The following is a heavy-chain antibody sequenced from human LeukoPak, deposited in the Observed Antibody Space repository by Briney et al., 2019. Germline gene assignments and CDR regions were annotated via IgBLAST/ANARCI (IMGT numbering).Heavy chain of an antibody. CDR2: IKQDGSQI. Sequence: GGSLRLSCEGSGFTFRSYWMSWVRQAPGKGLEWVANIKQDGSQIHYADSVKGRFTISRDNAKNSLFLQMNSLRVEHTSVYYCARLKDDVTNSDPWGHGNLVTVSS. CDR3: ARLKDDVTNSDP. D-gene: IGHD4-23*01. V-gene: IGHV3-7*01. CDR1: GFTFRSYW. J-gene: IGHJ5*02.